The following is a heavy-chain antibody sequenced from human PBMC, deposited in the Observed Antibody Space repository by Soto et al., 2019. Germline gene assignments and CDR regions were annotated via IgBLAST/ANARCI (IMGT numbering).Heavy chain of an antibody. J-gene: IGHJ6*02. CDR3: ASTQLELRSGLSSYYGMDV. CDR1: GYTFTGYY. Sequence: ASVKVSCKASGYTFTGYYMHWVRQAPGQGLEWMGWINPNSGGTNYAQKFQGRVTMTRDTSISTAYMELSRLRSDDTAVYYCASTQLELRSGLSSYYGMDVWGQGTTVTVSS. V-gene: IGHV1-2*02. CDR2: INPNSGGT. D-gene: IGHD1-7*01.